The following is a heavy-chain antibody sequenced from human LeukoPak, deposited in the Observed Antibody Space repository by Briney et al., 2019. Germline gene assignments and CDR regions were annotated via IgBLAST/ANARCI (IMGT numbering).Heavy chain of an antibody. Sequence: SVKVSCKASGGTFSSYAISLVRQAPGQGLEWMGGIIPIFGTANYAQKFQGRVTITTDESTSTAYMELSSLRSEDTAVYYCARVTDIPNWFDPWGQGTLVTVSS. CDR1: GGTFSSYA. CDR3: ARVTDIPNWFDP. CDR2: IIPIFGTA. J-gene: IGHJ5*02. V-gene: IGHV1-69*05.